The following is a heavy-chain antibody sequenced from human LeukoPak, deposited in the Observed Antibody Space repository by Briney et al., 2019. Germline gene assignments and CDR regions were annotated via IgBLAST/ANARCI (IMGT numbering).Heavy chain of an antibody. V-gene: IGHV1-2*02. CDR1: GYTFTGYY. CDR3: ASYYDILTGYYKGDAFDI. D-gene: IGHD3-9*01. Sequence: GASVKVSCMASGYTFTGYYMFWVRQAPGQGLEWMGWINPNSGGTKYAQKFQGRVTMTRDTSINTAYMELSRLRSDDTAVYYCASYYDILTGYYKGDAFDIWGQGTMVTVSS. CDR2: INPNSGGT. J-gene: IGHJ3*02.